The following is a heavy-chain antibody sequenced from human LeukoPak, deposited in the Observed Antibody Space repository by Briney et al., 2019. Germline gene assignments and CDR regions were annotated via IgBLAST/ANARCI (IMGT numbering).Heavy chain of an antibody. CDR3: ARAYSSGWYEVFDY. CDR2: IYYSGST. CDR1: GGSISSYY. J-gene: IGHJ4*02. V-gene: IGHV4-59*01. D-gene: IGHD6-19*01. Sequence: SETLSLTCTVSGGSISSYYWSWIRQPPGKGLECIGYIYYSGSTNYNPSLKSRVTISVDTSKNQFSLKLSSVTAADTAVYYCARAYSSGWYEVFDYWGQGTLVTVSS.